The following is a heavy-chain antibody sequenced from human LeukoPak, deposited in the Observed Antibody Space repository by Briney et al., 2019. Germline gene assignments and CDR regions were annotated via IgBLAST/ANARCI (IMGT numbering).Heavy chain of an antibody. CDR3: ARDRNEHTLNWFDP. CDR2: INPNSGGT. Sequence: ASVKVSCKASGYTFTGYYMHWVRQAPGQGLGWMGWINPNSGGTNYAQKFQGRVTMTRDTSISTAYMELSRLRSDDTAVYYCARDRNEHTLNWFDPWGQGTLVTVSS. D-gene: IGHD2-21*01. J-gene: IGHJ5*02. CDR1: GYTFTGYY. V-gene: IGHV1-2*02.